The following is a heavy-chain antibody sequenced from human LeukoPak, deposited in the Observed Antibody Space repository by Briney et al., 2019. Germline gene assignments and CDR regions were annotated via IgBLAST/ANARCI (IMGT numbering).Heavy chain of an antibody. Sequence: SVKVSCKASGGTFSSYAISWVRQAPGQGLEWMGRIIPIFGTANYAQKFQGRVTITADESTSTAYMELSSLRSEDTAVYYCARRVVAATHGVNWFDPWGQGTLVTVSS. D-gene: IGHD2-15*01. CDR2: IIPIFGTA. CDR3: ARRVVAATHGVNWFDP. CDR1: GGTFSSYA. J-gene: IGHJ5*02. V-gene: IGHV1-69*13.